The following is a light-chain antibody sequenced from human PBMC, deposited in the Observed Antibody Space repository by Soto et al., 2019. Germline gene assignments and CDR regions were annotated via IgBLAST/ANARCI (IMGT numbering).Light chain of an antibody. CDR1: QSVTKK. V-gene: IGKV3-15*01. Sequence: EIVMTQSPDTLSVSPGERVTLSCRASQSVTKKLAWYQQKPGQATRRLIYDASTRATGIPARYSGSGSGTGFTLTISSLQSEDFAVSYCQQYNNWPRGTLGQGTKVDIK. J-gene: IGKJ1*01. CDR2: DAS. CDR3: QQYNNWPRGT.